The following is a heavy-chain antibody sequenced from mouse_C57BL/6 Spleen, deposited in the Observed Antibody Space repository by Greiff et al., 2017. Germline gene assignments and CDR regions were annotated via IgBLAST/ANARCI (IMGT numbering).Heavy chain of an antibody. CDR3: ARGEDGYYPGR. D-gene: IGHD2-3*01. Sequence: QVQLKESGAELVKPGASVKISCKASGYAFSSYWMNWVKQRPGTGLEWIGQIYPGDGDTNYNGKFKGKATLTADKSSSTAYMQLSSLTSEDSAVDFCARGEDGYYPGRGGQGTSVTVSS. CDR2: IYPGDGDT. CDR1: GYAFSSYW. V-gene: IGHV1-80*01. J-gene: IGHJ4*01.